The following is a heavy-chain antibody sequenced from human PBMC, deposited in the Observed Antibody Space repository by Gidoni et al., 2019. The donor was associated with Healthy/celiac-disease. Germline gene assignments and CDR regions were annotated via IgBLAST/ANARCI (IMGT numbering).Heavy chain of an antibody. Sequence: QVQLVESGGGVVQPGRSLRLSCAASGFTFSSYGMHWVRQAPGKGLEWVAVIWYDGSNKYYADSVKGRFTISRDNSKNTLYLQMNSLRAEDTAVYYCASGSGSYYNCMDVWGQGTTVTVSS. D-gene: IGHD3-10*01. CDR2: IWYDGSNK. CDR1: GFTFSSYG. CDR3: ASGSGSYYNCMDV. J-gene: IGHJ6*02. V-gene: IGHV3-33*01.